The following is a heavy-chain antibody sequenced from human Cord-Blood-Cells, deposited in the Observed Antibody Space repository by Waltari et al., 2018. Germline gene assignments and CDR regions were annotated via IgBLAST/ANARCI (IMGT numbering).Heavy chain of an antibody. Sequence: EVQLVESGGGLVKPGGSLRLPCAASGSTFSSYSMNWVGQAPGKGLEWVSSISSSSSYIYYADSVKGRFTISRDNAKNSLYLQMNSLRAEDTAVYYCARAGRPSGRYCSSTSCYYFDYWGQGTLVTVSS. CDR3: ARAGRPSGRYCSSTSCYYFDY. CDR2: ISSSSSYI. CDR1: GSTFSSYS. J-gene: IGHJ4*02. V-gene: IGHV3-21*01. D-gene: IGHD2-2*01.